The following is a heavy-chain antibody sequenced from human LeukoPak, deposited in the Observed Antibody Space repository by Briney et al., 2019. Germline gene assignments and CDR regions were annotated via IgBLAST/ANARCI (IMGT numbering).Heavy chain of an antibody. CDR3: ARGLPLHPYYYDSSDY. Sequence: GGSLRLSCAASGFTFSSYGMHWVRQAPGKGLEWVSVIYSGGSTYYADSVKGRFTISRDNSKNTLYLQMNSLRAEDTAVYYCARGLPLHPYYYDSSDYWGQGTLVTVSS. J-gene: IGHJ4*02. CDR2: IYSGGST. V-gene: IGHV3-66*01. D-gene: IGHD3-22*01. CDR1: GFTFSSYG.